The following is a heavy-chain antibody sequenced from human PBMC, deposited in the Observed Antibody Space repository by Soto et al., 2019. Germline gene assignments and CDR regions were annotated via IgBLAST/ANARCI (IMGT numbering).Heavy chain of an antibody. CDR3: AKDSRLRYFDWPRWFDP. CDR1: GFTFSSYA. CDR2: ISGSGGST. V-gene: IGHV3-23*01. D-gene: IGHD3-9*01. Sequence: GGSLRLSCAASGFTFSSYAMSWVRQAPGKGLEWVSAISGSGGSTYYADSVKGRFTISRDNSKNTLYLQMNSLRAEDTAVYYCAKDSRLRYFDWPRWFDPRGQGTLVTISS. J-gene: IGHJ5*02.